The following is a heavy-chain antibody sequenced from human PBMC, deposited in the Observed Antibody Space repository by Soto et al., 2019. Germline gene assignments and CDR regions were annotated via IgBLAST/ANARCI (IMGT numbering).Heavy chain of an antibody. CDR2: IYYSGST. CDR3: AREPDIVVTIPRHYGMDV. D-gene: IGHD2-2*01. V-gene: IGHV4-31*03. Sequence: QVQLQESGPGLVKPSQTLSLTCTVSGGSISSGGYYWSWIRQHPGKGLEWIGYIYYSGSTYYNPYLKSRVTISVDTSKNQFTLKLSAVTAADTAVYYGAREPDIVVTIPRHYGMDVWGQGTTVTVSS. J-gene: IGHJ6*02. CDR1: GGSISSGGYY.